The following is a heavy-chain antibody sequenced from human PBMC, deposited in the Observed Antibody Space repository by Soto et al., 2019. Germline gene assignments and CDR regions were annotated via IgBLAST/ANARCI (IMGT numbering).Heavy chain of an antibody. CDR2: IDPDDSET. D-gene: IGHD2-8*02. CDR3: AGTYCTSSGCDNWFDP. CDR1: GYSFATFW. V-gene: IGHV5-51*01. Sequence: PGESLKISCQGYGYSFATFWIGWVRQMPGKGLEWMGIIDPDDSETTYSPSFQGLVTMSVDKSIRTAYLQWSSLKASDTATYYCAGTYCTSSGCDNWFDPWGQGTLVTVSS. J-gene: IGHJ5*02.